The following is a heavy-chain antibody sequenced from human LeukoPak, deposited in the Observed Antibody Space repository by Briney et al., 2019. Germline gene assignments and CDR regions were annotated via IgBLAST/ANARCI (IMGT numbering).Heavy chain of an antibody. CDR1: GHTLTSYD. CDR2: LNPNSGKT. V-gene: IGHV1-8*03. D-gene: IGHD4-23*01. Sequence: ASVKVSCKASGHTLTSYDLNWVRQAPGQGLEWMGWLNPNSGKTGYAQNFHGRVTITRNTSISTVYMELSSLRSEDTAVYYCAWDYGGNSGWFDPWGQGTLVTVSS. J-gene: IGHJ5*02. CDR3: AWDYGGNSGWFDP.